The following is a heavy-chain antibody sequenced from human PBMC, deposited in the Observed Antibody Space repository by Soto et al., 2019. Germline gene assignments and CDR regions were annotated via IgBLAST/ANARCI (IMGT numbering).Heavy chain of an antibody. CDR3: ASRYYDSSGYPYYYGMDV. J-gene: IGHJ6*02. D-gene: IGHD3-22*01. Sequence: SVKVSCKASGGTFSSYAISWVRQAPGQGLEWMGGIIPIFGTANYAQKFQGRVTITADESTSTAYMELSSLRSEDTAMYYCASRYYDSSGYPYYYGMDVWGQGTTVTASS. CDR1: GGTFSSYA. V-gene: IGHV1-69*13. CDR2: IIPIFGTA.